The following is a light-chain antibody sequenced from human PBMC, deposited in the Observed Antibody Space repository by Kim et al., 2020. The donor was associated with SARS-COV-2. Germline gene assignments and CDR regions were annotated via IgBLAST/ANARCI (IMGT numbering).Light chain of an antibody. CDR2: DVS. J-gene: IGLJ2*01. CDR1: SSDVGGYNY. Sequence: GQSVTISCTGTSSDVGGYNYFSWYQQHPGKAPKLMIYDVSKRPSGVPDRFSGSKSGNTASLTVSRLQAEDEADYYCCSYAGSYTFVFGGGTQLTVL. CDR3: CSYAGSYTFV. V-gene: IGLV2-11*01.